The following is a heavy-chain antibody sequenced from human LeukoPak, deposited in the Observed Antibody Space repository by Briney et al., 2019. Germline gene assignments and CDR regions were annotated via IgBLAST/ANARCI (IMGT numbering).Heavy chain of an antibody. J-gene: IGHJ4*02. Sequence: DPSETLSLTCTVSGGSISSSSYYWGWIRQPPGKGLEWIGSIYYSGSTYYNPSLKSRVTISVDTSKNQFSLKLSSVTAADTAVYYCARRGDRQFDYWGQGTLVTVSS. CDR2: IYYSGST. CDR1: GGSISSSSYY. CDR3: ARRGDRQFDY. V-gene: IGHV4-39*01. D-gene: IGHD4-17*01.